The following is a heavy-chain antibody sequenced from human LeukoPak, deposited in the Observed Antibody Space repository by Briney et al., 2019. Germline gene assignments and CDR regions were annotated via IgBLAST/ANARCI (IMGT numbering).Heavy chain of an antibody. Sequence: GGSLRLSCAASGFTFSDYYMSWIRQAPGKGLEWVSYISSSGSTIYYADSVKGRFTISRDNAKNSLYLQMNSLRAEDTAAYYCAREPAAGYCSSTSCLNWFDPWGQGTLVTVSS. J-gene: IGHJ5*02. V-gene: IGHV3-11*01. CDR1: GFTFSDYY. D-gene: IGHD2-2*01. CDR2: ISSSGSTI. CDR3: AREPAAGYCSSTSCLNWFDP.